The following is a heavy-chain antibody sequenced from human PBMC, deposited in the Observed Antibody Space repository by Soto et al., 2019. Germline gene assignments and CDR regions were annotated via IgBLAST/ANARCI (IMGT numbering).Heavy chain of an antibody. CDR1: GGSISSSSYY. V-gene: IGHV4-39*01. CDR2: FYYSGST. Sequence: PSETLSLTCSVSGGSISSSSYYWGWIRQPPGKGLEWIGSFYYSGSTYYNPSLKSRVTISVDTSDNQFSLKLSSVTAADTAVYYCARQVVDGTLAGAGSFDCWGQGTLVTVSS. CDR3: ARQVVDGTLAGAGSFDC. J-gene: IGHJ4*02. D-gene: IGHD3-10*01.